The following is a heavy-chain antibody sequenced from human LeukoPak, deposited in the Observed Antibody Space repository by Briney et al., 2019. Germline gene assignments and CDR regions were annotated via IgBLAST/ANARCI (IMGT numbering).Heavy chain of an antibody. Sequence: PGGSLRLSCAASGFTFSSYAMSWVRQAPGKGLEWVSGIFGSGGGTYYADSVKGRFTISRDNSKNTLYLQMNSLRAEDTAVYYCAKDSSSSNYYYGMDVWGQGTTVTVSS. CDR2: IFGSGGGT. CDR3: AKDSSSSNYYYGMDV. D-gene: IGHD2-2*01. J-gene: IGHJ6*02. CDR1: GFTFSSYA. V-gene: IGHV3-23*01.